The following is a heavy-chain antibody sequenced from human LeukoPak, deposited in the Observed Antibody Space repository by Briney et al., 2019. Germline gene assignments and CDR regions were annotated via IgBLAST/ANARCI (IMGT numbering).Heavy chain of an antibody. CDR2: INPSGGST. Sequence: ASVKVSCXASGGTFSSYAISWVRQAPGQGLEWMGIINPSGGSTSYAQKFQGRVTMTRDTSTSTVYMELSSLRSEDTAVYYCARATNVLRFLEWSAGAFDIWGQGTMVTVSS. J-gene: IGHJ3*02. V-gene: IGHV1-46*01. D-gene: IGHD3-3*01. CDR3: ARATNVLRFLEWSAGAFDI. CDR1: GGTFSSYA.